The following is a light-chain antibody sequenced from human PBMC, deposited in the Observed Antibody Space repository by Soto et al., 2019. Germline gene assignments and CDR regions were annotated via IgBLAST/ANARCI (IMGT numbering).Light chain of an antibody. CDR2: EVR. V-gene: IGLV2-14*03. Sequence: QSALTQPASVSGSPGQSITISCTGTGSDVGTYNYVSWYQQHPGKAPKLIISEVRNRPSGVSDRFSGSKSGNTASLTISGLQAEDEADYYCNSYTSTSTYVIFGGGTKLTVL. CDR3: NSYTSTSTYVI. J-gene: IGLJ2*01. CDR1: GSDVGTYNY.